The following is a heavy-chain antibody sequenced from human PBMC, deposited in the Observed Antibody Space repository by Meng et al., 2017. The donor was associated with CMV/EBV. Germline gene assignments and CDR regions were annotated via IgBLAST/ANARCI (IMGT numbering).Heavy chain of an antibody. D-gene: IGHD2-21*01. V-gene: IGHV3-74*01. J-gene: IGHJ4*02. CDR2: INSDGSST. CDR1: GFTFSSYW. Sequence: GGSLRLSCAASGFTFSSYWMHWVRQAPGKGLVWVSRINSDGSSTSYADSVKGRFTISRDNAKNTLYLQMNSLRAEDTAVYYCARAALYCGGDCYSDYWGQGTLVTVSS. CDR3: ARAALYCGGDCYSDY.